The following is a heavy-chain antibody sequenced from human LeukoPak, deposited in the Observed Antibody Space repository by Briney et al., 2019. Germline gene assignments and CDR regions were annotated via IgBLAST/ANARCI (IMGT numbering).Heavy chain of an antibody. CDR2: MNPNSGNT. J-gene: IGHJ6*02. CDR3: ARARPSQQLVPGDYYYGMDV. CDR1: GYTFTSYD. D-gene: IGHD6-13*01. Sequence: ASVKVSCKASGYTFTSYDINWVRQATGQGLEWMGWMNPNSGNTGYAQKFQGRVTMTRNTSISTAYMELSSLRSEDTAVYYCARARPSQQLVPGDYYYGMDVWGQGTTVTVSS. V-gene: IGHV1-8*01.